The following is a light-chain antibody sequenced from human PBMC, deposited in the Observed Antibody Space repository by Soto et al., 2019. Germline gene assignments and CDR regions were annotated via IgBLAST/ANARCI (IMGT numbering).Light chain of an antibody. Sequence: VLPQSPATLSLSPGERATLSCRASQSVNTYLAWYQQRPGQAPRLLIYDASNRAAGIPARFSGSGSGTDFTLTISSLEPEDFAVYYCQQRQNWPPLTFGGGSVVEIK. V-gene: IGKV3-11*01. CDR1: QSVNTY. CDR2: DAS. J-gene: IGKJ4*01. CDR3: QQRQNWPPLT.